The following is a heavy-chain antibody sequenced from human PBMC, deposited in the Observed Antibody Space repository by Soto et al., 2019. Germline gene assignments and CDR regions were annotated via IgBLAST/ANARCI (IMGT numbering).Heavy chain of an antibody. D-gene: IGHD2-2*02. Sequence: SETLSLTCTVSGGSISSGDYYWSWIRQPPGKGLEWIGYIYYSGSTYYNPSLKSRVTISVDTSKNQFSLKLSSVTAADTAVYYCARGYCSSTSCYNGWFDPWGQGTLVTVSS. V-gene: IGHV4-30-4*01. CDR1: GGSISSGDYY. CDR3: ARGYCSSTSCYNGWFDP. J-gene: IGHJ5*02. CDR2: IYYSGST.